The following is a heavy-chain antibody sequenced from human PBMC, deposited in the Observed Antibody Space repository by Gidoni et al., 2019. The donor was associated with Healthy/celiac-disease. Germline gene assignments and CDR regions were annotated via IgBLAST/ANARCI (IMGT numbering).Heavy chain of an antibody. V-gene: IGHV1-46*01. Sequence: QVQLVQSGAEVKKPGASVKVSCKASGYPFTSYYMHWVRQAPGQGLEWMGIINPSGGSTSYAQKFQGRVTMTRDTSTSTVYMELSSLRSEDTAVYYCARAEGIAAAGTPFDYWGQGTLVTVSS. CDR1: GYPFTSYY. D-gene: IGHD6-13*01. CDR3: ARAEGIAAAGTPFDY. CDR2: INPSGGST. J-gene: IGHJ4*02.